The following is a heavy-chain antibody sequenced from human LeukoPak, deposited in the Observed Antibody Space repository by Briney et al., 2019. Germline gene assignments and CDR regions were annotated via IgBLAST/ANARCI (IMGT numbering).Heavy chain of an antibody. CDR3: ARELAGAVAAVDAFDI. D-gene: IGHD6-19*01. CDR2: TYYRSKWYN. V-gene: IGHV6-1*01. CDR1: GDSVSINSAA. Sequence: SQTLSLTCAISGDSVSINSAAWNWIRQSPSRGLEWLGRTYYRSKWYNDYAVSVKSRIAINPDTSKNQFSLQLNSVTPEDTAVYYCARELAGAVAAVDAFDIWGQGTMVTVSS. J-gene: IGHJ3*02.